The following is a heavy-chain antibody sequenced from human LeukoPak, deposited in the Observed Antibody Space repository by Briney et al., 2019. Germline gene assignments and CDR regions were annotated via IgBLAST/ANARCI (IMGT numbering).Heavy chain of an antibody. Sequence: PGGSLRLSCAAPGFTFSSFEMNCVRQAPGKGLEWVSYITSSGNTKLYSDSVKRRFTNSRDNAKNSLYLQMNSLRVEDTAVYYCARERGLIAVTAPGLDSWGQGTLVTVSS. D-gene: IGHD6-19*01. V-gene: IGHV3-48*03. CDR2: ITSSGNTK. J-gene: IGHJ4*02. CDR3: ARERGLIAVTAPGLDS. CDR1: GFTFSSFE.